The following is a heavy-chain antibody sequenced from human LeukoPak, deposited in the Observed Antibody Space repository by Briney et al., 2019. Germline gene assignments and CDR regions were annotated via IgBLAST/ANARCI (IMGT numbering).Heavy chain of an antibody. V-gene: IGHV1-18*01. CDR1: GYTFTSYG. Sequence: ASVNVSCKASGYTFTSYGISWVRQAPGQGLEWMGWISAYNSNTNYAQNFQGRVTMTTDTSTSTAYMELRSLRSDDTAVYYCARDVGLWGSYRYTPGYWGQGTLVTVSS. CDR2: ISAYNSNT. D-gene: IGHD3-16*02. J-gene: IGHJ4*02. CDR3: ARDVGLWGSYRYTPGY.